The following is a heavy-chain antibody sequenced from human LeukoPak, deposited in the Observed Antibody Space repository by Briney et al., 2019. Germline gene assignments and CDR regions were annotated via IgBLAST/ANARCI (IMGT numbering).Heavy chain of an antibody. CDR3: ARNIVDIVATTYDDAFDI. J-gene: IGHJ3*02. Sequence: SETLSLTCAVYGGSFSGYYWSWIRQPPGKGLEWIGEINHSESTNYNPSLKSRVTISVDTSKNQFSLKLSSVTAADTAVYYCARNIVDIVATTYDDAFDIWGQGTMVTVSS. CDR1: GGSFSGYY. D-gene: IGHD5-12*01. V-gene: IGHV4-34*01. CDR2: INHSEST.